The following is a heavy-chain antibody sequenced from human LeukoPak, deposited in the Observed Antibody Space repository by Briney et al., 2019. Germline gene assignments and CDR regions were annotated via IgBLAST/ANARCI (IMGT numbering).Heavy chain of an antibody. V-gene: IGHV1-2*02. CDR3: VREGEGPLSKDFDY. CDR2: IGPHSTFT. J-gene: IGHJ4*02. CDR1: GFTFTDHY. Sequence: ASMKVTCKSSGFTFTDHYIHWVRQGPGQGLEWMGYIGPHSTFTSSPQEFQGRVTMTRDASMSTAYMELTRLTSDDTAVYYCVREGEGPLSKDFDYWGQGTLVTVSS. D-gene: IGHD2/OR15-2a*01.